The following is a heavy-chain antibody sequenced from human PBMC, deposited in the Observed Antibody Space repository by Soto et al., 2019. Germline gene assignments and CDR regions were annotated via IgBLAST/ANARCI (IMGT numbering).Heavy chain of an antibody. Sequence: EVQLVESGGGLVQPGRSLRLSCAASGFTFDDNAMHWVRQTPGKGLEWVSGINWNSGSTGYADSVRGRFTISRDNAKNSLYLQMNSLRAEDTALYYCAKDKGTYYYGSGMDYWGQGTLVTVSS. CDR3: AKDKGTYYYGSGMDY. CDR1: GFTFDDNA. J-gene: IGHJ4*02. V-gene: IGHV3-9*01. D-gene: IGHD3-10*01. CDR2: INWNSGST.